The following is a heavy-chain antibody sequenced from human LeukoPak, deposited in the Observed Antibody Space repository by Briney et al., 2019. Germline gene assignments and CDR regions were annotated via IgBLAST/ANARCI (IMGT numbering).Heavy chain of an antibody. CDR1: GFTVSSNY. CDR3: ARVRYTSSLYYFDS. Sequence: GGSLRLSCAASGFTVSSNYMSWVRQAPGKGLEWVANIKQDGSEKYYVDSVKGRFTISRDSAKNSLYLQMNSLRAEDTAVYYCARVRYTSSLYYFDSWGQGTLVTVSS. D-gene: IGHD6-13*01. CDR2: IKQDGSEK. V-gene: IGHV3-7*04. J-gene: IGHJ4*02.